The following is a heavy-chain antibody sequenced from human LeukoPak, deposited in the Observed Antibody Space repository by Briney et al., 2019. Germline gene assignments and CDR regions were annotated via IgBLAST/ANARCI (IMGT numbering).Heavy chain of an antibody. Sequence: ASVKVSCKAFGGSFSSEAISWVRQAPGQGLERMGGIIPIFGTANYAQKFQGRVTITTDESTSTAYMEVCSLRSEDTAVYYCARIRSGVILYHYMDVWGKGTTVTVSS. CDR1: GGSFSSEA. J-gene: IGHJ6*03. CDR2: IIPIFGTA. CDR3: ARIRSGVILYHYMDV. V-gene: IGHV1-69*05. D-gene: IGHD2-15*01.